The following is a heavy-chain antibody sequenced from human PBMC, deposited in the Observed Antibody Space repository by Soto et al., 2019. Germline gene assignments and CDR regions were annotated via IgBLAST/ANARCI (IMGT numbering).Heavy chain of an antibody. CDR3: ARLEGLATISYYFDF. CDR1: DDSINSDKYY. D-gene: IGHD3-9*01. Sequence: QLQLQESGPGLVKPSETLSLTCSVSDDSINSDKYYWGWIRQPPGKGLEWIGSIYYRGNAYYNTSLQTRVTISLDKSRSQFSLKLNSVTAADSAVDFCARLEGLATISYYFDFWGPGALVTVSS. J-gene: IGHJ4*02. V-gene: IGHV4-39*01. CDR2: IYYRGNA.